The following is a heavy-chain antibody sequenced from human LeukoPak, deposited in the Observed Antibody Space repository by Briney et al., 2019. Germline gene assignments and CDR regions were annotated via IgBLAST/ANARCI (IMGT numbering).Heavy chain of an antibody. CDR3: ARDYGRSRDYGMDV. D-gene: IGHD3-10*01. CDR2: INSDGSST. CDR1: GFTFSNYW. Sequence: GGSLRLSCAASGFTFSNYWMHWVRQAPGKGLVWVSRINSDGSSTAYADSVKGRFTISRDNAKNTLYLQMNSLRAEDTAVYYCARDYGRSRDYGMDVWGQGTTVTVSS. V-gene: IGHV3-74*01. J-gene: IGHJ6*02.